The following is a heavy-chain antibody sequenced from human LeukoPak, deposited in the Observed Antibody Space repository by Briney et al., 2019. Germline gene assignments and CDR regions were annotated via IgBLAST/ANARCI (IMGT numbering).Heavy chain of an antibody. Sequence: SETLSLTCNEPGGSIRYYYWSWIRQPPGKGLEWIGYIYYTGSTNYNPSLKSRVTISVDTSKNQFSLKLSSVTAADTAVYYCARETYYYDSSGSKNYFDYWGQGTLVTVSS. CDR3: ARETYYYDSSGSKNYFDY. CDR1: GGSIRYYY. V-gene: IGHV4-59*01. CDR2: IYYTGST. J-gene: IGHJ4*02. D-gene: IGHD3-22*01.